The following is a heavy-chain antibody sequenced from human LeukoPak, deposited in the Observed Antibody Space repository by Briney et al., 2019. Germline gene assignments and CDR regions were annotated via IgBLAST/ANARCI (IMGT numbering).Heavy chain of an antibody. CDR3: AKDRSSSGGSLDY. CDR1: GFTFSSYA. CDR2: ISGSGGST. J-gene: IGHJ4*01. Sequence: PGGSPRVSCAASGFTFSSYAMSWVRQAPGKGLEWVSGISGSGGSTYYADSVKGRFTISRDNSKNTLYLQMNSLRAEDTAVYYCAKDRSSSGGSLDYWGQGTLVTVSS. D-gene: IGHD6-6*01. V-gene: IGHV3-23*01.